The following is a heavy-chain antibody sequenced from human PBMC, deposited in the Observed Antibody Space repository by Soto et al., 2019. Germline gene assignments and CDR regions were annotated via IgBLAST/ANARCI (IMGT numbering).Heavy chain of an antibody. J-gene: IGHJ5*02. CDR1: GGTFSSYA. CDR2: IIPIFGTA. CDR3: ARDRGPSSGYYPYWFDP. Sequence: QVQLVQSGAEVKKPGSSVKVSCKASGGTFSSYALTWVRQAPGQGLEWMGEIIPIFGTANYAQKFQGRVTITADESTSTAYMELSSLRSEDTAVYYCARDRGPSSGYYPYWFDPWGQGPLVTVSS. V-gene: IGHV1-69*12. D-gene: IGHD3-22*01.